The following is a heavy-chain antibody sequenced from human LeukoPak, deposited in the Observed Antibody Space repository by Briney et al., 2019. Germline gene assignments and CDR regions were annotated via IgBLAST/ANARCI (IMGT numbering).Heavy chain of an antibody. Sequence: QPGGSLRLSCAASGFTFSSYAMSWVRQAPGKGLEWVSAIGTAGDTYYPGSVKGRFTISRENAKNSLYLQMNSLRAGDTAVYYCARMGYDVDDAFDIWGQGTMVTVSS. CDR1: GFTFSSYA. CDR2: IGTAGDT. V-gene: IGHV3-13*01. D-gene: IGHD2-8*01. CDR3: ARMGYDVDDAFDI. J-gene: IGHJ3*02.